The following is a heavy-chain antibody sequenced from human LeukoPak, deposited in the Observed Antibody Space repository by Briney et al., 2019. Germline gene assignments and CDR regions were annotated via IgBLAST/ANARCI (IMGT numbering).Heavy chain of an antibody. CDR2: ISAYNGNT. Sequence: ASVKVSCKASGYTFTSYGISWVRQAPGQGLEWMGWISAYNGNTNYAQKLQGRVTMTPDTSTSTAYMELRSLRSDDTAVYYCARLYYDFWSGYSGSYYCYYMDVWGKGTTVTVSS. V-gene: IGHV1-18*01. D-gene: IGHD3-3*01. CDR1: GYTFTSYG. CDR3: ARLYYDFWSGYSGSYYCYYMDV. J-gene: IGHJ6*03.